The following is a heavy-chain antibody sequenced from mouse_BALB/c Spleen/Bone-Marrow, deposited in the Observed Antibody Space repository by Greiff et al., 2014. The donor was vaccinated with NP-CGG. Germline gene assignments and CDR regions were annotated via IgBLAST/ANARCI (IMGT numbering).Heavy chain of an antibody. D-gene: IGHD2-4*01. V-gene: IGHV5-6*01. CDR3: VRPYDYGTWFAY. CDR1: GFTFSTYG. CDR2: ISNGGIYT. J-gene: IGHJ3*01. Sequence: EVQRVESGGDLVKPGGSLKLSCAASGFTFSTYGMSWVRQTPDNRLEWVAAISNGGIYTYYPDTVKGRFTISRDNAKNTLYLQMSSLKSEDTAMYYCVRPYDYGTWFAYWGQGTLVTVSA.